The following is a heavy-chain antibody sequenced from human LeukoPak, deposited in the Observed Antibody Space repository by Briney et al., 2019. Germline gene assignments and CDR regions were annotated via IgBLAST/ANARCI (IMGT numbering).Heavy chain of an antibody. Sequence: GGSLRLSCAASGFTFDDYGMSWVRQAPGKGLEWVSGINWNGGSTGYADSVKGRFTISRGNAKNSLYLNMNSLRAEDTALYHCARCVTTDPMTAFDIWGQGTMVTVSS. CDR1: GFTFDDYG. V-gene: IGHV3-20*01. CDR2: INWNGGST. D-gene: IGHD4-17*01. CDR3: ARCVTTDPMTAFDI. J-gene: IGHJ3*02.